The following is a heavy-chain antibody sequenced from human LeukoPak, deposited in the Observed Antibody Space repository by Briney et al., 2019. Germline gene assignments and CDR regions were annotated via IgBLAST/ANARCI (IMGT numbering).Heavy chain of an antibody. D-gene: IGHD4-17*01. V-gene: IGHV4-59*08. CDR1: GGSTRSYY. CDR2: IYYSGST. J-gene: IGHJ4*02. Sequence: SSETLSLTCTVSGGSTRSYYWSWIRQPPGKGLEYIGYIYYSGSTNYNPSLNSRVTISVGTSKNQFSLKLSSVTAADTAVYYCARHANYGDYPLDYWGQGTLVTVSS. CDR3: ARHANYGDYPLDY.